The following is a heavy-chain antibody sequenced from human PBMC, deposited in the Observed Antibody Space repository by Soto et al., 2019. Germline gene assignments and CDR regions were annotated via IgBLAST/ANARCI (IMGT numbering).Heavy chain of an antibody. V-gene: IGHV3-11*06. D-gene: IGHD3-3*01. CDR2: ISSSSRYT. Sequence: PGGSLRLSCAASGFTFTNAWINWVRQAPGKGLEWVSYISSSSRYTNYADSVKGRFTISRDNAKNSLFLQMSRLRDEDAAVYYCARERGSGYDDYFYYGMDVWGQGTTVTVSS. CDR3: ARERGSGYDDYFYYGMDV. J-gene: IGHJ6*02. CDR1: GFTFTNAW.